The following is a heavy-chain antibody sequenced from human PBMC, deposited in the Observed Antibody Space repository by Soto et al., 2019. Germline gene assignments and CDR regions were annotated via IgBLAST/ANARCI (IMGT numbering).Heavy chain of an antibody. CDR1: GYSFTSYW. V-gene: IGHV5-51*01. J-gene: IGHJ4*02. Sequence: PGESLKISCKGSGYSFTSYWIGWVRQMPGKGLEWMGIIYPGDSDTRYSPSFQGQVTISADKSISTAYLQWSSLKASDTAMYYCARPSQKARQLWPYFDYWGQVPLVTVSS. CDR2: IYPGDSDT. D-gene: IGHD5-18*01. CDR3: ARPSQKARQLWPYFDY.